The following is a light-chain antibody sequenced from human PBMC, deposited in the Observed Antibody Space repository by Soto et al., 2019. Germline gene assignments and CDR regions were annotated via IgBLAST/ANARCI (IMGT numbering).Light chain of an antibody. CDR2: DTS. J-gene: IGLJ2*01. CDR3: VLSYSGARKV. CDR1: TGAVTSGHY. V-gene: IGLV7-46*01. Sequence: QAVVTQEPSLTVSPGGTVTITCGSSTGAVTSGHYPYWFQQKPGQAPRTLIYDTSNKHSWTPARFSGSLLGGKAALTLSGAQPEDEAEYYCVLSYSGARKVFGGGTKLTVL.